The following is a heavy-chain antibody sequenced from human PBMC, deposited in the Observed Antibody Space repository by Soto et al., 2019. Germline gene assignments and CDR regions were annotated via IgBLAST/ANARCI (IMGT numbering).Heavy chain of an antibody. CDR3: ARVPSNPTHYYDSSGYNYYFDY. CDR2: ISAYNGNT. Sequence: GASVKVSCKASGYTFTSYGISWVRQAPGQGLEWMGWISAYNGNTNYAQKLQGRVTMTTDTSTSTAYMELRSLRSDDTAVYYCARVPSNPTHYYDSSGYNYYFDYWGQGTLVTVSS. CDR1: GYTFTSYG. D-gene: IGHD3-22*01. J-gene: IGHJ4*02. V-gene: IGHV1-18*01.